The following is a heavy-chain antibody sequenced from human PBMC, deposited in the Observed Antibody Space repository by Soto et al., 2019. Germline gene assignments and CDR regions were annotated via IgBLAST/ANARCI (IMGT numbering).Heavy chain of an antibody. Sequence: PGGSRRLSCAASGFTFSSYGMHWVRQAPGKGLEWVAVISYDGSNKYYADSVKGRFTISRDNSKNTLYLQKNSLRAEDTAVYYCARDPRDSSGWPEFDYWGRGTLVTVSS. D-gene: IGHD6-19*01. CDR2: ISYDGSNK. V-gene: IGHV3-30*03. CDR1: GFTFSSYG. CDR3: ARDPRDSSGWPEFDY. J-gene: IGHJ4*02.